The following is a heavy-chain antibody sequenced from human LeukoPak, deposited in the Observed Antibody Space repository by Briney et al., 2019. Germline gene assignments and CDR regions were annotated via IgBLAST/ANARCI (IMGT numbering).Heavy chain of an antibody. D-gene: IGHD7-27*01. CDR1: GGTFSSYA. J-gene: IGHJ4*02. CDR2: MNPNSGNT. V-gene: IGHV1-8*02. CDR3: AMDNWGSGFDY. Sequence: GASVKVSCKASGGTFSSYAISWVRQATGQGLEWMGWMNPNSGNTGYAQKFQGRVTMTRNTSISTAYMELSSLRSEDTAVYYCAMDNWGSGFDYWGQGTLVTVSS.